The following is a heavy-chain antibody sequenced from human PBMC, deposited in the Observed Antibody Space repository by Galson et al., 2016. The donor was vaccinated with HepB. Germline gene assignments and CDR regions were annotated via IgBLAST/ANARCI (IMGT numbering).Heavy chain of an antibody. CDR3: ARTPGPRVPARHFAMDV. CDR1: GFSFPSYT. CDR2: ISSSSSFI. J-gene: IGHJ6*02. D-gene: IGHD2-2*01. V-gene: IGHV3-21*01. Sequence: SLRLSCAASGFSFPSYTMNWVRQAPGKGLEWVSSISSSSSFIYYADSMKGRFTISSDNAKNSLYLQMNSLRFEDSAVYFCARTPGPRVPARHFAMDVWGQGTTVTVSS.